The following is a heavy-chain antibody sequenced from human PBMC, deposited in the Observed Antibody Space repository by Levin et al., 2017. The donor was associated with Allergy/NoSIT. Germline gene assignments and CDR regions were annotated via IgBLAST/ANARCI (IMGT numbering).Heavy chain of an antibody. CDR1: GFIFNNYA. V-gene: IGHV3-30-3*01. D-gene: IGHD6-13*01. CDR3: ARVNYTSSWAYYCDY. J-gene: IGHJ4*02. Sequence: GESLKISCAASGFIFNNYALHWVRQAPGKGMEWVAALSYDGNNKNYADSVKGRFTISRDNSKNTLFLQMNSLTTEDTALYYCARVNYTSSWAYYCDYWGQGTLVTVSS. CDR2: LSYDGNNK.